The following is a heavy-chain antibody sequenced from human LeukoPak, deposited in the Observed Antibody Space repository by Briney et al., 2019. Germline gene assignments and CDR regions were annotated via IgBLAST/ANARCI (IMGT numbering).Heavy chain of an antibody. Sequence: PGESLKISCKGSGYSFTTYWIGWVRQMPGEGLEWMGIIHPGDSDTRYSPSFQGQVTISAGKSISTAYLQWGSLKASDTAMYYCARGGDLFCTTTSCYPSWFDPWGQGTLVTVSS. V-gene: IGHV5-51*01. CDR3: ARGGDLFCTTTSCYPSWFDP. CDR2: IHPGDSDT. D-gene: IGHD2-2*01. J-gene: IGHJ5*02. CDR1: GYSFTTYW.